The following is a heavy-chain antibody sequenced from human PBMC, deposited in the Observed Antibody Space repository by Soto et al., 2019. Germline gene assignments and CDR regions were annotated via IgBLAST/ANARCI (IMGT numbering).Heavy chain of an antibody. D-gene: IGHD6-19*01. CDR2: IIPIFGTA. CDR3: ARGVQQWLVQDYYGMDV. CDR1: GGTFSSYA. Sequence: QVQLVQSGAEVKKPGSSVKVSCKASGGTFSSYAISWVRQAPGQGLEWMGGIIPIFGTANYAQKFQGRVTITADESTSTAYMELSSLRSEDTAVYYCARGVQQWLVQDYYGMDVWGQGTTVTVSS. J-gene: IGHJ6*02. V-gene: IGHV1-69*12.